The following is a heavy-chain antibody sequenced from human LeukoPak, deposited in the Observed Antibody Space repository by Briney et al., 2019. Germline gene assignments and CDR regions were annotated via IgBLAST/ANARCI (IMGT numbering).Heavy chain of an antibody. CDR2: FDPEDGET. V-gene: IGHV1-24*01. D-gene: IGHD3-22*01. J-gene: IGHJ4*02. Sequence: ASVKVSCKVSGYTLTELSMHWVRQAPGKGLEWMGGFDPEDGETIYAQKFQGRVTMTEDTSTDTAYMELSSLRSEDTAVYYCATWYYYDSSGCYFPYWGQGTLVTVSS. CDR1: GYTLTELS. CDR3: ATWYYYDSSGCYFPY.